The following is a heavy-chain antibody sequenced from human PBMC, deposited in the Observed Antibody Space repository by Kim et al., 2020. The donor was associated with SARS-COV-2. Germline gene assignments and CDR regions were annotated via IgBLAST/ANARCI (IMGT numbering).Heavy chain of an antibody. CDR2: ISYDGSNK. D-gene: IGHD5-12*01. CDR1: GFTFSSYG. J-gene: IGHJ4*02. V-gene: IGHV3-30*18. Sequence: GGSLRLSCAASGFTFSSYGMHWVRQAPGKGLEWVAVISYDGSNKYYADSVKGRFTISRDNSKNTLYLQMNSLRAEDTAVYYCAKDPREMATMSVLYFDYWGQGTLVTVSS. CDR3: AKDPREMATMSVLYFDY.